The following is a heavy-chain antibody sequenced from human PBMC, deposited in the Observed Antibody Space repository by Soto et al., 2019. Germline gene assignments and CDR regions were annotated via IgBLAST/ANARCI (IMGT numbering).Heavy chain of an antibody. D-gene: IGHD5-18*01. CDR3: ARADVDTAMVYFDY. V-gene: IGHV3-7*01. Sequence: PGGSLRLSCAASGFTFSSYWMSWVRQAPGKGLEWVANIKQDGSEKYYVDSVKGRFTISRDNAKNSLYLQMNSLRAEDTAVYYCARADVDTAMVYFDYWGQGTLVTVSS. CDR1: GFTFSSYW. CDR2: IKQDGSEK. J-gene: IGHJ4*02.